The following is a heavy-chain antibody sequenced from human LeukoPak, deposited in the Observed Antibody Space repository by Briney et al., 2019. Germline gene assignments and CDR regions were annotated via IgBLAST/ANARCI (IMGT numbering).Heavy chain of an antibody. D-gene: IGHD3-22*01. CDR2: IKQGGSEK. J-gene: IGHJ4*02. CDR3: AREGDSSGYYDDY. Sequence: GGSLRLSCAASGFTFSSYAMSWVRQAPGKGLEWVANIKQGGSEKYYVDSVKGRFTISRDNAKNSLYLQMNSLRADNTAVYYCAREGDSSGYYDDYWGQGTLVTVSS. CDR1: GFTFSSYA. V-gene: IGHV3-7*01.